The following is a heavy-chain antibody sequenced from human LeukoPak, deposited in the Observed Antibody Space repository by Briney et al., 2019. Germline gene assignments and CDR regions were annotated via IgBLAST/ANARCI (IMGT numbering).Heavy chain of an antibody. V-gene: IGHV1-24*01. D-gene: IGHD2-2*01. CDR1: GYTLTELS. J-gene: IGHJ4*02. CDR2: FDPEDGET. CDR3: ARVGINLRSIVVVPAGVQTSFDY. Sequence: ASVKVSCKVSGYTLTELSMHWVRQAPGKGLEWMGGFDPEDGETIYAQKFQGRVTMTEDTSTDTAYMELSSLRSDDTAVYYCARVGINLRSIVVVPAGVQTSFDYWGQGTLVTVSS.